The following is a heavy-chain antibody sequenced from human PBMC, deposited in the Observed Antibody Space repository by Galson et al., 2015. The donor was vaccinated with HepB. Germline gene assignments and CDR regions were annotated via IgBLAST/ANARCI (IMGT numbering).Heavy chain of an antibody. D-gene: IGHD2-21*01. CDR1: GYTFSGHY. CDR3: ARVKAYDYGRDV. CDR2: INPNSGGT. J-gene: IGHJ6*02. Sequence: SVKVSCKASGYTFSGHYMHWVRQAPGQGLEWMGWINPNSGGTNYAQKFQGRVTMTRDTSISTAYMELSRLRSDDTAVYYCARVKAYDYGRDVWGQGTTVTVSS. V-gene: IGHV1-2*02.